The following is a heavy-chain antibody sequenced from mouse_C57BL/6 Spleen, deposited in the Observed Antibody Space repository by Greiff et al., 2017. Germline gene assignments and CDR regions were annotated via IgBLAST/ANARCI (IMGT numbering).Heavy chain of an antibody. CDR3: ARWDGTHPDY. CDR1: GYTFTSYW. Sequence: QVQLQQPGTELVKPGASVKLSCKASGYTFTSYWMHWVKQRPGQGLEWIGNINPSNGGTNYNEKFKSKATLTVDKSSSTAYMQRSSLTAEDSADYDCARWDGTHPDYWGQGTTLTVSS. D-gene: IGHD4-1*01. J-gene: IGHJ2*01. V-gene: IGHV1-53*01. CDR2: INPSNGGT.